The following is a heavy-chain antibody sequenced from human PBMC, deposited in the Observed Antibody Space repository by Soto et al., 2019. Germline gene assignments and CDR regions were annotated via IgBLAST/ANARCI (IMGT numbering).Heavy chain of an antibody. D-gene: IGHD5-12*01. V-gene: IGHV3-9*01. Sequence: DVQLVESGGGLVQPGRSLRLSCAASGFTFDDYAMHWVRQAPGKGLEWVSGISWNSGSIGYADSVKGRFTISRDNAKNSLYLQMNSLRAEDTALYYCAKGAVATNDYWYFDLWGRGTLVTVSS. CDR3: AKGAVATNDYWYFDL. CDR1: GFTFDDYA. J-gene: IGHJ2*01. CDR2: ISWNSGSI.